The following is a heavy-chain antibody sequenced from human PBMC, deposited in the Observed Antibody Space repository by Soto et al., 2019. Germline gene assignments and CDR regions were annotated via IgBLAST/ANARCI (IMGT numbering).Heavy chain of an antibody. D-gene: IGHD6-13*01. CDR3: ARHDTRQQRTSSIKRNYYYYGMDV. CDR2: IYYSGST. Sequence: SETLSLTCTVSGGSISSSSYYWGWIRQPPGKGLEWIGSIYYSGSTYYNPSLKSRVTISVENSKNQFSLKLISVTAADTAVYYCARHDTRQQRTSSIKRNYYYYGMDVWGQGTTVTVSS. V-gene: IGHV4-39*01. CDR1: GGSISSSSYY. J-gene: IGHJ6*02.